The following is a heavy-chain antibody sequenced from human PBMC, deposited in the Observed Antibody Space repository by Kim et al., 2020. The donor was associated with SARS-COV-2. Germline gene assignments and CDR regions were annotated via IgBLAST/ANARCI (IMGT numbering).Heavy chain of an antibody. V-gene: IGHV4-31*02. Sequence: PALESRVTMSVDTSKNQFSRKLSSVTAADTAVYYCAREAPAASDGRLFDYWGQGTLVTVSS. CDR3: AREAPAASDGRLFDY. D-gene: IGHD6-13*01. J-gene: IGHJ4*02.